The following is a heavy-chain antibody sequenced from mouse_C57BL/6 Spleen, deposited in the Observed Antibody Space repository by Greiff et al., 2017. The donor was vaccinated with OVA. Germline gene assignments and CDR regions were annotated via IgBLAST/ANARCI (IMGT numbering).Heavy chain of an antibody. Sequence: QVQLQQPGAELARPGASVKLSCKASGYTFTSYGISWVKQRTGQGLEWIGEIYPRSGNTYYNEKFKGKATLTADKSSSTAYMELRSLTSEDSAVYYCAMDYWGQGTSVTVSS. CDR3: AMDY. CDR2: IYPRSGNT. J-gene: IGHJ4*01. CDR1: GYTFTSYG. V-gene: IGHV1-81*01.